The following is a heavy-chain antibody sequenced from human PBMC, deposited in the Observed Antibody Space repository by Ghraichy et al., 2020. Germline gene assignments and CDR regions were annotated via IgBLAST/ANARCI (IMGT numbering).Heavy chain of an antibody. J-gene: IGHJ4*02. V-gene: IGHV3-72*01. D-gene: IGHD1-14*01. CDR3: VRVTSMEDPNPLYFDH. CDR1: GFTFSDHY. Sequence: GGSLRLSCAVSGFTFSDHYMDWVRQAPGKGLEWVGRSRDKLNSYTTEYAASVKGRFSISRDDSGNSLFLQMNSLQTEDTAVYYCVRVTSMEDPNPLYFDHWGQGTLVTVSS. CDR2: SRDKLNSYTT.